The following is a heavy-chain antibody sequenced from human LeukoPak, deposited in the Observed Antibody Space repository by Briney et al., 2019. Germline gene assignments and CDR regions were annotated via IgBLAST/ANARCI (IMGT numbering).Heavy chain of an antibody. J-gene: IGHJ5*02. CDR3: ARSRDGYNYVGMDWFDP. D-gene: IGHD5-24*01. Sequence: SETLSLTCTVSGGSISSYYWSWIRQPPGKGLEWTGYIYYSGSTNYNPSLKSRVTISVDTSKNQFSLKLSSVTAADTAVYYCARSRDGYNYVGMDWFDPWGQGTLVTVSS. CDR1: GGSISSYY. V-gene: IGHV4-59*12. CDR2: IYYSGST.